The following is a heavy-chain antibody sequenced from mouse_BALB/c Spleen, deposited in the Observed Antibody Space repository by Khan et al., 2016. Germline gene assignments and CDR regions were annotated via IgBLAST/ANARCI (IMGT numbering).Heavy chain of an antibody. Sequence: QVQLQQSGAELMKPGASVKISCKATGYTFSRYWIEWIKERPGHGLEWIGEILPGSGTINYNDNFKDKATFTAETSSKTAYIHLSSLTSEDSTVYHCVRGAYWGQGTLVTVSA. CDR3: VRGAY. V-gene: IGHV1-9*01. J-gene: IGHJ3*01. CDR1: GYTFSRYW. CDR2: ILPGSGTI.